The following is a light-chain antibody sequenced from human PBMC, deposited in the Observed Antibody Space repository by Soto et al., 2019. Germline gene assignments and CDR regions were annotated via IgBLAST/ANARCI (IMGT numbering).Light chain of an antibody. J-gene: IGKJ2*01. CDR1: QSVSSSY. CDR2: GAS. CDR3: QQYGSSPPTYT. V-gene: IGKV3-20*01. Sequence: EIVLTQSPGTLSLSPGERATLSCRASQSVSSSYLAWYQQKPGQAPRLLIYGASSRATGIPDRFSGSGSGTDFPLNISRLEPEDFAVYYYQQYGSSPPTYTFGQGTKLEIK.